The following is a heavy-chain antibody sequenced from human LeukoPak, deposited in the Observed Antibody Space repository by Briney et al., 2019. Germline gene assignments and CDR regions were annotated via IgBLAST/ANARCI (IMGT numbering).Heavy chain of an antibody. CDR3: AKGGGYSYGWAYYYYGMDV. V-gene: IGHV3-23*01. D-gene: IGHD5-18*01. CDR1: GFTFSSYA. Sequence: QSGGSLRLSCAASGFTFSSYAMSWVRQAPGKGLEWVSAISGSGGSTYYADSVKGRFTISRDNSKNTLYLQMNSLRAEDTAVYYCAKGGGYSYGWAYYYYGMDVWGQGTTVTVSS. CDR2: ISGSGGST. J-gene: IGHJ6*02.